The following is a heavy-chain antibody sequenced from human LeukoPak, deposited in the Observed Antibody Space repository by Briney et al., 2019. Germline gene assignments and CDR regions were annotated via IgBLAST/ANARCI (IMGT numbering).Heavy chain of an antibody. J-gene: IGHJ4*02. CDR2: IYYSGST. Sequence: TTSETLSLTCTVSGGSISSYYWSWIRQPPGKGLEWIGYIYYSGSTNYNPSLKSRVTISVDTSKNQFSLKLSSVTAAGTAVYYCARGQYYYDSSGLTPEYNDHWPKGTLVPVSS. V-gene: IGHV4-59*01. CDR1: GGSISSYY. D-gene: IGHD3-22*01. CDR3: ARGQYYYDSSGLTPEYNDH.